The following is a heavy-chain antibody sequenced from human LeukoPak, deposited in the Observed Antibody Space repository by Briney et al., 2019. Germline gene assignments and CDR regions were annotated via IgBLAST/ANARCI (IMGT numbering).Heavy chain of an antibody. CDR1: GGTFSSYA. J-gene: IGHJ4*02. D-gene: IGHD6-13*01. CDR3: ARELLSAAGIPFDY. CDR2: IIPIFGTA. Sequence: ASVKVSCKASGGTFSSYAISWVRQAPGQGLEWMGGIIPIFGTANYAQKFQGRVTITADKSTSTAYMELSSLRSDDTAVYYCARELLSAAGIPFDYWGQGTLVTVSS. V-gene: IGHV1-69*06.